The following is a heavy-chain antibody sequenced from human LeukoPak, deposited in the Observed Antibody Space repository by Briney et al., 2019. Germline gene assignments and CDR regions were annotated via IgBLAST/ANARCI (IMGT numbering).Heavy chain of an antibody. V-gene: IGHV4-31*03. J-gene: IGHJ6*03. CDR3: ARGNYYYYYMDV. CDR1: GGSISSGGYY. Sequence: SETLSLTCTVSGGSISSGGYYWSWIRQHPGKGLEWIGYIYYSGSTYYNPSLKSRVTISVDTSKNQISLKLSSVTAADTAVYYCARGNYYYYYMDVWGKGTTVTVSS. CDR2: IYYSGST.